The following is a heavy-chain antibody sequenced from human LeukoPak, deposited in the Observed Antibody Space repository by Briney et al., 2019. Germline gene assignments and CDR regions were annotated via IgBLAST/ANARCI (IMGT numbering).Heavy chain of an antibody. CDR2: INSDGSST. CDR1: GFTFSSYW. J-gene: IGHJ3*02. CDR3: ARPPRTYYYDSSGYYWSNAFDI. D-gene: IGHD3-22*01. V-gene: IGHV3-74*01. Sequence: GGSLRLSCAASGFTFSSYWMHWVRQALGKGLVWVSRINSDGSSTSYADSVKGRFTISRDNAKNTLYLQMNSLRAEDTAVYYCARPPRTYYYDSSGYYWSNAFDIWGQGTMVTVSS.